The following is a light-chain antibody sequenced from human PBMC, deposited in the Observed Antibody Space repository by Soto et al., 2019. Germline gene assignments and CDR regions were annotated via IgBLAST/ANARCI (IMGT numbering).Light chain of an antibody. J-gene: IGKJ3*01. CDR3: QQYGSSLFT. V-gene: IGKV3-20*01. CDR2: GAS. Sequence: EIVLTQSPGTLSLSPGERATLSCRASQSVSSSYLAWYQQKPGQAPRLLIYGASSRATGIPDRFSGSGSGTHVTLTITRLEPEDVAVYYCQQYGSSLFTFGPGTKVDIK. CDR1: QSVSSSY.